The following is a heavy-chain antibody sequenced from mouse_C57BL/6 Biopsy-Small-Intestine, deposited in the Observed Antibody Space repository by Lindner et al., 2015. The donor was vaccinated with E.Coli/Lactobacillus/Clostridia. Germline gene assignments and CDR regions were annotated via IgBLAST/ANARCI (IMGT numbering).Heavy chain of an antibody. D-gene: IGHD1-1*01. CDR1: GYTFTDYY. CDR3: AREGNYEGDWYFDV. CDR2: INPNNGGT. Sequence: VQLQESGPELVKPGASVEISCKASGYTFTDYYMNWVKQSHGKSLEWIGDINPNNGGTIYNQKFKGKATLTVDKSSSTAYMELRSLTSEDTAVYYCAREGNYEGDWYFDVWGTGTTVTVSS. V-gene: IGHV1-26*01. J-gene: IGHJ1*03.